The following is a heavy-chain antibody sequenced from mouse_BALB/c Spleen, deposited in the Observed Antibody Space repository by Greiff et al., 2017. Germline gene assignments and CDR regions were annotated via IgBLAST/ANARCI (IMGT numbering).Heavy chain of an antibody. CDR1: GFTFSSFG. CDR3: ARRYGNYYAMDY. J-gene: IGHJ4*01. Sequence: DVMLVESGGGLVQPGGSRKLSCAASGFTFSSFGMHWVRQAPEKGMEWVAYISSGSSTIYYADTVKGRFTISRDNPKNTLFLQMTSLRSEDTAMYYCARRYGNYYAMDYWGQGTSVTVSS. V-gene: IGHV5-17*02. D-gene: IGHD2-10*02. CDR2: ISSGSSTI.